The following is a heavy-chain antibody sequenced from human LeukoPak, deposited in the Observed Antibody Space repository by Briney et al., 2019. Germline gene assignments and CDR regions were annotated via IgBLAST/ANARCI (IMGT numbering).Heavy chain of an antibody. CDR3: ARGPASGWSDY. V-gene: IGHV3-30-3*01. D-gene: IGHD6-19*01. CDR1: GFTFSSYA. J-gene: IGHJ4*02. CDR2: ISYDGSNK. Sequence: GGSLRLSCAASGFTFSSYAMHWVRQAPGKGLEWVAVISYDGSNKYYADSVKGRFTISRDNAKNSLYLQMNSLRAEDTAVYYCARGPASGWSDYWGQGTLVTVSS.